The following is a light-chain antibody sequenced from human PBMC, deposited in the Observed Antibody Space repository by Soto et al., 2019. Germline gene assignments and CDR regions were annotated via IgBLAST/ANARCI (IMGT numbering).Light chain of an antibody. CDR1: QSVSSS. Sequence: TVLTQSPVTLSLSPGERATLSCRASQSVSSSLAWYQQKPGQAPRLLIYDASKRATGSPARFSGSGSGTDFTRTISSQEPEDIAVYYCHQRDTWRLYTFGHGTKL. CDR3: HQRDTWRLYT. V-gene: IGKV3-11*01. CDR2: DAS. J-gene: IGKJ2*01.